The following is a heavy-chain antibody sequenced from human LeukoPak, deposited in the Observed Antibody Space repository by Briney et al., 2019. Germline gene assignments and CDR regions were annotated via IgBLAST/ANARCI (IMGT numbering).Heavy chain of an antibody. Sequence: PGGSLRLSCAASGFTVSRNYMTWVRQAPGKGLKWVSVIYSGGSTYYADSVKGRFTISRDNSKNTLYLQMKSLRAEDTAVYYCARGAGKVNVWGSFRLGGFDYCGQGTLVTVSS. J-gene: IGHJ4*02. V-gene: IGHV3-53*01. D-gene: IGHD3-16*02. CDR3: ARGAGKVNVWGSFRLGGFDY. CDR1: GFTVSRNY. CDR2: IYSGGST.